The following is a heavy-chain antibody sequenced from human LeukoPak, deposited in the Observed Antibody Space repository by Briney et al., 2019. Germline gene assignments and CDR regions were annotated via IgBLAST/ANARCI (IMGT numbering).Heavy chain of an antibody. CDR1: GFTFSSYW. D-gene: IGHD4-11*01. J-gene: IGHJ5*01. CDR2: IKQDGSEK. CDR3: ARLGLRPIDYSNPEFDS. V-gene: IGHV3-7*01. Sequence: GGSLRLSCAASGFTFSSYWMSWVRQAPGKGLEWVANIKQDGSEKYYVDSVKGRFTITRDNAKNSLYLQMNSLGAEDTAVYYCARLGLRPIDYSNPEFDSWGQGTLVTVSS.